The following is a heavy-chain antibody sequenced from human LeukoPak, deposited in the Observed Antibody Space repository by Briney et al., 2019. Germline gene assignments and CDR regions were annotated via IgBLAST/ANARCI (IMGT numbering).Heavy chain of an antibody. CDR1: GGTFSSYA. D-gene: IGHD3-22*01. J-gene: IGHJ3*02. V-gene: IGHV1-69*05. CDR3: ARERDSSGYFPI. CDR2: IIPIFGTA. Sequence: SVKVSCKASGGTFSSYAISWVRQAPGQGLKWMGGIIPIFGTANYAQKFQGRVTITTDESTSTAYMELSSLRSEDTAVYYCARERDSSGYFPIWGQGTMVTVSS.